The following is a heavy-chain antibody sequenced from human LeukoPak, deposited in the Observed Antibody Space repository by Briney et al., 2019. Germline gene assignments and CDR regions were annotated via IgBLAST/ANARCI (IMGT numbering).Heavy chain of an antibody. D-gene: IGHD6-19*01. Sequence: AASVKVSCXASGYTFTSYGISWVRQAPGQGLEWMGWISAYNGNTNYAQKLQGRVTMTTDTSTSTAYMELRSLRSDDTAVYYCARSSLAVTGNGYWFDPWGQGTLVTVSS. CDR2: ISAYNGNT. CDR3: ARSSLAVTGNGYWFDP. V-gene: IGHV1-18*01. J-gene: IGHJ5*02. CDR1: GYTFTSYG.